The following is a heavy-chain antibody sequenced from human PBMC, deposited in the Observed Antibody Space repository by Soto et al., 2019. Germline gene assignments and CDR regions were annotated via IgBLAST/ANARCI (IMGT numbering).Heavy chain of an antibody. Sequence: PSETLSLTCTVSGDSISTGGFYWSWLRQRPGKGLEWMGYIYRSGNAYYNPSLETRLTISVDTSKNQFSLKVSSVTAADTAVYYCAXKNDFSIGSFYYAALDVWGQGTTVTVSS. D-gene: IGHD3-3*01. J-gene: IGHJ6*02. CDR2: IYRSGNA. CDR3: AXKNDFSIGSFYYAALDV. V-gene: IGHV4-31*03. CDR1: GDSISTGGFY.